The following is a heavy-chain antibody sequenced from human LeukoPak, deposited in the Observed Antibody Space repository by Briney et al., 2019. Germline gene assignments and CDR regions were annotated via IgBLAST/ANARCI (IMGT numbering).Heavy chain of an antibody. CDR1: GGSIRSYY. J-gene: IGHJ4*02. D-gene: IGHD1-7*01. V-gene: IGHV4-59*01. Sequence: SETLSHTCTVSGGSIRSYYWSWIRQPPGKGLEWIGYIYYSGSTNYNPSLKSRVSISVDTSKNQFSLKLSSVTAADTAVYYCARTGSTGTSLYPSDYWGQRTLVTVSS. CDR2: IYYSGST. CDR3: ARTGSTGTSLYPSDY.